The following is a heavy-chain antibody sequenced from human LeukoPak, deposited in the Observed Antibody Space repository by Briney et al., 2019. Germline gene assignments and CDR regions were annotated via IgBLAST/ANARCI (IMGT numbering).Heavy chain of an antibody. J-gene: IGHJ4*02. CDR1: GFTVSSNY. CDR3: ASSTTPYCGGDCPLDY. D-gene: IGHD2-21*02. V-gene: IGHV3-66*02. Sequence: GGSLGLSCAASGFTVSSNYMSWVRQAPGKGLEWVSVIYSGGSTYYADSVKGRFTISRDNSKNTLYLQMNSLRAEDTAVYYCASSTTPYCGGDCPLDYWGQGTLVTVSS. CDR2: IYSGGST.